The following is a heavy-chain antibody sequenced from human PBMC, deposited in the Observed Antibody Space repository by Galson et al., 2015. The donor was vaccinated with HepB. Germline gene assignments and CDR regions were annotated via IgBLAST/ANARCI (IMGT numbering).Heavy chain of an antibody. CDR2: ISHSGST. Sequence: LRLSCAASGFTFRTFAMHWIRQPPGKGLEWVGEISHSGSTNYNPSLRSRVSISVDTSKNQFSLNLNSVTAADTAVYYCARRARGKSLYQLARRQYYYYYIDVWGKGTTVTVSS. D-gene: IGHD2-2*01. CDR1: GFTFRTFA. CDR3: ARRARGKSLYQLARRQYYYYYIDV. V-gene: IGHV4-34*01. J-gene: IGHJ6*03.